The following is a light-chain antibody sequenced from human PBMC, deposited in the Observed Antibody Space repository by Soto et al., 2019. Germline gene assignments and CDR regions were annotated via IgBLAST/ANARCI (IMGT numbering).Light chain of an antibody. CDR2: DAF. CDR1: QSISTW. Sequence: DIQMTQSPSTLSASVGDRVTITCRASQSISTWLAWYQQKPGKAPKLLIYDAFYLERGVPSRFSGSGSGTEFTLTISSLQPDDLANYYCQQYNSFWTFGQGTKVDIK. V-gene: IGKV1-5*01. CDR3: QQYNSFWT. J-gene: IGKJ1*01.